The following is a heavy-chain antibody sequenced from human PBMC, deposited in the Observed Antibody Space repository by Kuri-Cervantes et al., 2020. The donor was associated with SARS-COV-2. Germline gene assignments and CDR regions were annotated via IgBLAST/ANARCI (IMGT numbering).Heavy chain of an antibody. CDR1: GFTFSNAW. V-gene: IGHV3-48*04. J-gene: IGHJ5*02. D-gene: IGHD3-22*01. CDR3: ARDLTINYYDSSGYSP. CDR2: ISWNSGSI. Sequence: GESLKISCAASGFTFSNAWMSWVRQAPGKGLEWVSGISWNSGSIGYADSVKGRFTISRDNAKNSLYLQMNSLRAEDTAVYYCARDLTINYYDSSGYSPWGQGTLVTVSS.